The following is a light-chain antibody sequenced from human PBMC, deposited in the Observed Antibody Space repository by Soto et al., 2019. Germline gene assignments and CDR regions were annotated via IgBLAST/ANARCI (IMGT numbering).Light chain of an antibody. J-gene: IGLJ2*01. V-gene: IGLV1-44*01. CDR3: AAWDDSLRAVV. Sequence: QAVVTQSPSASGTPGQRVTISCSGSRSNIGTYTVNWYQQLPGTAPTLLIFPNHQRPSGVPDRFSGSKSGTSASLAISGPQSEDEADYYCAAWDDSLRAVVFGGGTKLTVL. CDR2: PNH. CDR1: RSNIGTYT.